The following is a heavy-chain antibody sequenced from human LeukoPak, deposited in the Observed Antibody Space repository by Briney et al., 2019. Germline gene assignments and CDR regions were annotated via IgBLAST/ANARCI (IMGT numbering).Heavy chain of an antibody. V-gene: IGHV3-7*01. CDR2: IKEDGSEK. CDR3: ATKEPSTSGWSY. CDR1: GFTFNRDW. J-gene: IGHJ4*02. D-gene: IGHD6-19*01. Sequence: GGSLRPSCAASGFTFNRDWTARVRQAPGKGLEWVANIKEDGSEKNYVDSVKGRFTISRDNAVNSVYLQMNDLRAEDTGVYYCATKEPSTSGWSYWGQGTLVTVSS.